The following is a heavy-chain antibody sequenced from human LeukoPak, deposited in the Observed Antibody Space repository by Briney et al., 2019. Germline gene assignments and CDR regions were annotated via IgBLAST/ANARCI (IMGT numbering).Heavy chain of an antibody. D-gene: IGHD4-17*01. Sequence: SETLSLTCTVSGGSISSYDWSWIRQPPGKGLEWIGYIYYSGSTNYTPSLKSRVTISVDTSKNPFSLKLSSVTAADTAVYYCARTLFNHGDYEVYFDYWGQGTLVTVSS. CDR1: GGSISSYD. V-gene: IGHV4-59*01. CDR2: IYYSGST. CDR3: ARTLFNHGDYEVYFDY. J-gene: IGHJ4*02.